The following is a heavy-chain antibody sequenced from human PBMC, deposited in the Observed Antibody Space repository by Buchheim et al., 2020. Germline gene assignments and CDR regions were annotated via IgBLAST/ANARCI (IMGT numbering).Heavy chain of an antibody. V-gene: IGHV4-59*01. J-gene: IGHJ4*02. D-gene: IGHD6-19*01. CDR1: GGSISGYY. Sequence: QVQLQESGPRLVKPSETLSLTCTVSGGSISGYYWSWIRQPPEKGLEWIGYVSYSGTTVYEPSLERRVTISVDTPNKQVSLMLTSATAADTAVYYCARVRASGWYFFDFWGQGTL. CDR2: VSYSGTT. CDR3: ARVRASGWYFFDF.